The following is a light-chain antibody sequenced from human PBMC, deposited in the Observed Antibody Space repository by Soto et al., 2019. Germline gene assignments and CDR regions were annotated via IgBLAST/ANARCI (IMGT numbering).Light chain of an antibody. CDR2: DAS. CDR1: QSVSTY. V-gene: IGKV3-11*01. CDR3: QQYGSSIT. J-gene: IGKJ5*01. Sequence: IVLPQSPVTLSLSPGERATLSGRASQSVSTYLAWYQQKPGQAPRLLIYDASRRATGIPARFSGSGSGTDFTLTISSLEPEDFAVYYCQQYGSSITFGQGTRLEIK.